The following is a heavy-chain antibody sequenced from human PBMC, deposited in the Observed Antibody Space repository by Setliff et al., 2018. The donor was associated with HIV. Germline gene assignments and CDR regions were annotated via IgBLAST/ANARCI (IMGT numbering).Heavy chain of an antibody. D-gene: IGHD6-13*01. CDR2: ISSSSSTI. CDR1: GFTFSSYS. Sequence: PGGSLRLSCAASGFTFSSYSMNWVRRAPGKGLEWVSYISSSSSTIYYADSVKGRFTISRDNAKNSLYLQMNSLIAEDTAVYYCARFPGGDSSSWYNYYGMDVWGQGTTVTVSS. J-gene: IGHJ6*02. V-gene: IGHV3-48*01. CDR3: ARFPGGDSSSWYNYYGMDV.